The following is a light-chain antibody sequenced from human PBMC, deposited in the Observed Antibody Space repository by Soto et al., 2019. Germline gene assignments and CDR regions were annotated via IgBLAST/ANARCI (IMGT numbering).Light chain of an antibody. Sequence: QSALTQPSSVSGSLGQSITLSCTGTSSDVGGYHFVSWYQQHPGKAPKLIIYEVSNRPSGVSDRFSASKSGNTASLTISGLQAEDEADYYCYSYTTTSTYVFGTGTKVTVL. J-gene: IGLJ1*01. CDR1: SSDVGGYHF. CDR3: YSYTTTSTYV. V-gene: IGLV2-14*01. CDR2: EVS.